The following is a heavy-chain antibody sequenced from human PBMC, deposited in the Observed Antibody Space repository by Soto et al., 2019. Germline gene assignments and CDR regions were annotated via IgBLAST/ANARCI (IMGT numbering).Heavy chain of an antibody. CDR1: GGSISSGGYY. J-gene: IGHJ3*02. CDR3: ARAPDPYYYDSSGYFGAFDI. CDR2: IYYSGST. D-gene: IGHD3-22*01. V-gene: IGHV4-31*03. Sequence: SETLSLTCTVSGGSISSGGYYWSRIRQHPGKGLEWIGYIYYSGSTYYNPSLKSRVTISVDTSKNQFSLKLSSVTAADTAVYYCARAPDPYYYDSSGYFGAFDIWGQGTMVTVSS.